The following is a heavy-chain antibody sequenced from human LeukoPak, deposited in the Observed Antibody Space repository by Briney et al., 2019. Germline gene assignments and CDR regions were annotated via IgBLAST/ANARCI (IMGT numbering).Heavy chain of an antibody. CDR3: ASHPSAVAGKTFDC. Sequence: ASETLSLTGAGDGVSFSGYYWRWLRQPPGKGREGGGNVIYSVSTNYKPSHKRRATIAVDTSKNQNSQKRTSVTAADTAVYYCASHPSAVAGKTFDCWGQGTLVTVSS. CDR2: VIYSVST. V-gene: IGHV4-34*12. D-gene: IGHD6-19*01. CDR1: GVSFSGYY. J-gene: IGHJ4*02.